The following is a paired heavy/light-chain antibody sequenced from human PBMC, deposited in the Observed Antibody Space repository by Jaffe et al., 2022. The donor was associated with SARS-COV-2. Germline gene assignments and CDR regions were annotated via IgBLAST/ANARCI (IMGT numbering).Heavy chain of an antibody. V-gene: IGHV4-39*01. J-gene: IGHJ5*02. CDR1: GASISSNIYY. CDR2: IYYSGNT. CDR3: ARHHVVVTSSPNWFDP. Sequence: QLQVQESGPGLVKPSETLSLTCTVSGASISSNIYYWGWIRQPPGKGLEWIGSIYYSGNTYHNPSLKSRVTMSIDTSKNQFSLKLSSVTAADTAVYYCARHHVVVTSSPNWFDPWGQGTLVTVSS. D-gene: IGHD2-21*02.
Light chain of an antibody. CDR1: QAIGSW. CDR2: AAS. Sequence: DIQMTQSPSSVSASVGDRVTITCRASQAIGSWLAWYQQKPGKAPKLLIYAASRLLSGVPSRFSGSGSGTDFTLTISSLQPEDFATYYCQQASSFPRTFGQGTNLEIK. J-gene: IGKJ2*01. V-gene: IGKV1-12*01. CDR3: QQASSFPRT.